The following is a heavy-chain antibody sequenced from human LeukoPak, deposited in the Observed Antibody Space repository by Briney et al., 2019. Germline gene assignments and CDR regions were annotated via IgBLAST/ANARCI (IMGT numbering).Heavy chain of an antibody. D-gene: IGHD5-18*01. CDR2: ISGSGGST. V-gene: IGHV3-23*01. CDR3: AKDRGNNYGLGVS. CDR1: GFTFSSYA. Sequence: GGSLRLSCAASGFTFSSYAMSWVRQAPGKGLEWVSAISGSGGSTYYADAVKGRFTISRDNSKSTLYLQVSSLRAEDTAVYYCAKDRGNNYGLGVSWGQGTLVTVSS. J-gene: IGHJ5*02.